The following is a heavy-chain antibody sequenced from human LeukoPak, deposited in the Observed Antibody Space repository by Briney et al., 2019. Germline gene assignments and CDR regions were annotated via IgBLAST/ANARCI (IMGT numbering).Heavy chain of an antibody. CDR1: GFTLSSYS. CDR2: ISTSSSYI. Sequence: GGSLRLSCAASGFTLSSYSMNWVRQAPGKGLEWVSSISTSSSYIYYADSVKGRFTISRDNAKNSLYLQMNSLRAEDTAVYYCARDWVVRSGWDHDAFDIWGQGTMVTVSS. CDR3: ARDWVVRSGWDHDAFDI. D-gene: IGHD6-19*01. V-gene: IGHV3-21*01. J-gene: IGHJ3*02.